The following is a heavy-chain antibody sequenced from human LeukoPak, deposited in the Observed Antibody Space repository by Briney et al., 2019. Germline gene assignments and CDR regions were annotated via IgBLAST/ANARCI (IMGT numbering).Heavy chain of an antibody. CDR1: GGSISSSSYY. D-gene: IGHD2-2*01. Sequence: SETLSLTCTVSGGSISSSSYYWGWIRQPPGKGLEWIGSIYYSGSAYYNPSLKSRVTISVDTSKNQFSLKLSSVTSADTAVYYCAREGGDTSWHFDYWGQGTLVTVSS. V-gene: IGHV4-39*07. J-gene: IGHJ4*02. CDR3: AREGGDTSWHFDY. CDR2: IYYSGSA.